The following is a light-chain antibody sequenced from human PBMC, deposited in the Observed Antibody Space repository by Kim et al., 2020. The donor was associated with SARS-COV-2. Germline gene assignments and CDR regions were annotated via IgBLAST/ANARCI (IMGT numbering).Light chain of an antibody. J-gene: IGLJ3*02. V-gene: IGLV3-1*01. Sequence: SYELTQPPSVSVPPGQTASITCSGDKLGDKYACWYQQKPGQSPVLVIYQDSKRPSGIPERFSGSNSGNTATLTISGTQAMDEADYYCQAWDSSTAWVFGGGTQLTVL. CDR2: QDS. CDR1: KLGDKY. CDR3: QAWDSSTAWV.